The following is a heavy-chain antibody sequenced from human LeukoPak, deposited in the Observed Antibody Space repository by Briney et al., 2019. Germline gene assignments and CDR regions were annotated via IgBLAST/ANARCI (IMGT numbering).Heavy chain of an antibody. Sequence: GASGEVSCKASGYTFTTYGISWVRQAPGQGLEWMGWISTYNGNTNYAQQFQGRVTMTTDTSMSTTYMELRSLRSDDTAVYYCARDLIAVRPGWFDPWGQGSLVTVSS. D-gene: IGHD6-6*01. V-gene: IGHV1-18*01. CDR1: GYTFTTYG. CDR3: ARDLIAVRPGWFDP. J-gene: IGHJ5*02. CDR2: ISTYNGNT.